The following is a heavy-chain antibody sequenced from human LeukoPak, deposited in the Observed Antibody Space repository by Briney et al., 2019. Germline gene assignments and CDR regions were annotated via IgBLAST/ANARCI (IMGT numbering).Heavy chain of an antibody. CDR2: IIPIYDTS. V-gene: IGHV1-69*05. J-gene: IGHJ3*02. CDR3: ARGAYDAFDI. Sequence: ASVKVSCKASGGTFNSYTIVWVRQAPGQGLEWVGGIIPIYDTSHYAQKFQGRVTITTDESTNTAYMELSSLRSEDTADYYCARGAYDAFDIWGQGTMVTVSS. CDR1: GGTFNSYT.